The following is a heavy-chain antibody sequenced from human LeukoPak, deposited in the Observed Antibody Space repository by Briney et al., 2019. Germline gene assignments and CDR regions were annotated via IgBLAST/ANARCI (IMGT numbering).Heavy chain of an antibody. CDR3: ATSGYSSGWVLGY. Sequence: GRSLRLSCAASGFTFSSYGMHWVRQAPGKGLEWVAVISYDGSNKYYADSVKGRFTISRGNSKNTLYLQMNSLRAEDTAVYYCATSGYSSGWVLGYWGQGTLVTVSS. CDR2: ISYDGSNK. V-gene: IGHV3-30*03. D-gene: IGHD6-19*01. J-gene: IGHJ4*02. CDR1: GFTFSSYG.